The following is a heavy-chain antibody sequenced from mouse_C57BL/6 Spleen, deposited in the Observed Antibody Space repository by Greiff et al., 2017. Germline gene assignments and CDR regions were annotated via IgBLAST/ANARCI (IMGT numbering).Heavy chain of an antibody. J-gene: IGHJ2*01. CDR1: GYTFPSYW. CDR2: IDPSASFP. V-gene: IGHV1-50*01. Sequence: QVQLQQPGAELVKPGASVKLSCTASGYTFPSYWMQWVKQRPGQGLAWIGEIDPSASFPNYNQQFKGKATLTVDPSSSTAYMQRSSLTSEDAAVYYCAGDGDYFDYGGEGTTLTVAS. CDR3: AGDGDYFDY.